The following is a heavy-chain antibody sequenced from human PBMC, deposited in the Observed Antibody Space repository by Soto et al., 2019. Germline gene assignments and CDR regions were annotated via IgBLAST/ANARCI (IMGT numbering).Heavy chain of an antibody. Sequence: EQVLESGGGLVQLGGSLRLSCEASGFMFNHYAMAWVRQTPGKGLEWVSVISGSTGTTYYADSVKGRFTISRDNSKNTVYLQMNSLRVEDSALYSCAKVIVLGASTLEYWGPGTRVTVSS. J-gene: IGHJ4*02. CDR2: ISGSTGTT. D-gene: IGHD6-6*01. CDR3: AKVIVLGASTLEY. CDR1: GFMFNHYA. V-gene: IGHV3-23*01.